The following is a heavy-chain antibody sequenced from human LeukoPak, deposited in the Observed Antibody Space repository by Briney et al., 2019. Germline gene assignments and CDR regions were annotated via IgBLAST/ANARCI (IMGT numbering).Heavy chain of an antibody. Sequence: GGSLRLSCAASGFTFSRYWMSWVRQAPGKGLEGVANIKQDGSEKYYVDSVKDRFTISRDNAKNSLYLQMNNLRAEDTAVYYCARDRENNNFWSGYSGWGQGTLVTVSS. D-gene: IGHD3-3*01. CDR2: IKQDGSEK. V-gene: IGHV3-7*01. CDR1: GFTFSRYW. CDR3: ARDRENNNFWSGYSG. J-gene: IGHJ4*02.